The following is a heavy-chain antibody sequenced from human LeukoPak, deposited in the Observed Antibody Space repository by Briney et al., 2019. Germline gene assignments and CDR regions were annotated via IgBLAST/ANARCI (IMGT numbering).Heavy chain of an antibody. D-gene: IGHD4-23*01. J-gene: IGHJ4*02. CDR1: GYSISSGYY. CDR2: IYHSGST. CDR3: ARCASEVVTPFDY. Sequence: SETLSLTCTVSGYSISSGYYWGWIRQPPGKGLEWIGSIYHSGSTYYNPSLKSRVTISVDTSKNQFSLKLSSVTAADTAVYYCARCASEVVTPFDYWGQGTLVTVSS. V-gene: IGHV4-38-2*02.